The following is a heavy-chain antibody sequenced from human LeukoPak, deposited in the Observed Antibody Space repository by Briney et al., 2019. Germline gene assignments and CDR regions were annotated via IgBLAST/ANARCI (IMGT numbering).Heavy chain of an antibody. CDR2: ITSSGSTI. CDR1: GFTFSTYE. CDR3: ASGGSLFDV. J-gene: IGHJ4*02. Sequence: GGSLRLSCAASGFTFSTYEMNWVRQPPGKGLEWVSYITSSGSTIYYADSVKGRFTISRDNAKNSLYLQMSSLRAEDTAVYYCASGGSLFDVWGQGTLVTVSS. D-gene: IGHD4-23*01. V-gene: IGHV3-48*03.